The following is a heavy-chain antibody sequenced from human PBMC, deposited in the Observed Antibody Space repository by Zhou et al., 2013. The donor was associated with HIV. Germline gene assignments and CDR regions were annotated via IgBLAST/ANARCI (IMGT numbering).Heavy chain of an antibody. D-gene: IGHD3-3*01. J-gene: IGHJ4*02. CDR3: ATTIFGVVITGYFDY. Sequence: QVQLVQSGAEVKKPGSSVKVSCKASGGTFSSYAISWVRQAPGQGLEWMGGIIPIFGTANYAQKFQGRVTITTDESTSTAYMELSSLRSEDTAVYYCATTIFGVVITGYFDYWGQGTLVTVSS. CDR2: IIPIFGTA. CDR1: GGTFSSYA. V-gene: IGHV1-69*05.